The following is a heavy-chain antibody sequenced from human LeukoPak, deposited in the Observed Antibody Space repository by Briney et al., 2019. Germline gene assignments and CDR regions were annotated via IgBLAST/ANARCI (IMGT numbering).Heavy chain of an antibody. D-gene: IGHD3-3*02. CDR3: ARKEIRVRPFDY. Sequence: SVKVSCKASGYTFTDYYIHWVRQAPGQGLEWMGGIIPIFGTANYAQKFQGRVTITADESTSTAYMELSSLRSEDTAVYYCARKEIRVRPFDYWGQGTLVTVSS. CDR2: IIPIFGTA. CDR1: GYTFTDYY. J-gene: IGHJ4*02. V-gene: IGHV1-69*13.